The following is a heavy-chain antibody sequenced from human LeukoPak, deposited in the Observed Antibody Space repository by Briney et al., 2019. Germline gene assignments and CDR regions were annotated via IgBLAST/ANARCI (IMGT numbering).Heavy chain of an antibody. CDR2: IYSGGST. V-gene: IGHV3-66*04. Sequence: GGSLRLSCAASGFTFSDYYMSWIRQAPGKGLEWVSVIYSGGSTYYADSVKGRFTISRDNSKNTLYLQMNSLRAEDTAVYYCARPGNYYDSSGYDYWGQGTLVTVSS. J-gene: IGHJ4*02. CDR3: ARPGNYYDSSGYDY. D-gene: IGHD3-22*01. CDR1: GFTFSDYY.